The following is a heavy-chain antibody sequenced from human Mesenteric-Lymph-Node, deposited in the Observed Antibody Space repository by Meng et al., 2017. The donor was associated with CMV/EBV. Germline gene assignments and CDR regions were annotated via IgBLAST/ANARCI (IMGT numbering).Heavy chain of an antibody. J-gene: IGHJ4*02. Sequence: GGSLRLSCTMSGLTFNNYGMHWVRQAPGKGLEWVAFIQYDGSKIYYADSVKGRFTISRDNSKNTLYLQMNSLSAEDTAVYYCAKDLNWKVFDYWGQGTLVTVSS. CDR3: AKDLNWKVFDY. V-gene: IGHV3-30*02. CDR1: GLTFNNYG. D-gene: IGHD1-20*01. CDR2: IQYDGSKI.